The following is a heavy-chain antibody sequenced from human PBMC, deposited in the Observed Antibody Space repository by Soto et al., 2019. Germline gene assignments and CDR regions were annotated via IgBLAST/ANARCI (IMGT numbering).Heavy chain of an antibody. CDR1: GFAFSSFA. D-gene: IGHD2-21*01. CDR2: ITDSGAST. CDR3: AKYKGVIHHLMFDC. J-gene: IGHJ4*02. V-gene: IGHV3-23*01. Sequence: GGSLRLSCAASGFAFSSFAMSWVRQAPGKGLEWVSSITDSGASTFYADSVKGRLTTSRDNSKSTLYLQMNSLRAEDTAVYYCAKYKGVIHHLMFDCWGQGTRVTVSS.